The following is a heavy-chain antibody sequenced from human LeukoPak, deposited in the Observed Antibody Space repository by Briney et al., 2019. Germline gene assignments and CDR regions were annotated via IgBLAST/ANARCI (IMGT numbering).Heavy chain of an antibody. CDR3: ARKGVVVVAATDYYYYYGMDV. D-gene: IGHD2-15*01. CDR2: IMPILGIA. V-gene: IGHV1-69*04. CDR1: GGTFSSYA. J-gene: IGHJ6*02. Sequence: SVQVSCKASGGTFSSYAISWVRQAPGQGLEWMGRIMPILGIANYAQKFQGRATITADKSTSTAYMELSSLRSEDTAVYYCARKGVVVVAATDYYYYYGMDVWGQGTTVTVSS.